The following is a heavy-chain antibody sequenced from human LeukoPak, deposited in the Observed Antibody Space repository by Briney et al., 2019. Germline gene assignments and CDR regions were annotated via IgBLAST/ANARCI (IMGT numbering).Heavy chain of an antibody. Sequence: GGSLRLSRAVSGFTFSSDWMSWLRQAPGKGLERVANIKQDGSEKYYVDSVKGRFTISRDNAKSSLYLQMNSLRDEDTAVYHCARDRRGYSFFWGRGTLVTVSS. CDR2: IKQDGSEK. V-gene: IGHV3-7*01. CDR3: ARDRRGYSFF. D-gene: IGHD5-18*01. J-gene: IGHJ4*02. CDR1: GFTFSSDW.